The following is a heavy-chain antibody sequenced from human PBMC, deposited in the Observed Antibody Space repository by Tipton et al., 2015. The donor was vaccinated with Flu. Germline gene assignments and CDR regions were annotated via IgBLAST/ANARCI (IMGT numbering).Heavy chain of an antibody. V-gene: IGHV3-11*04. CDR3: ARYRARFGLGY. J-gene: IGHJ4*02. CDR1: GDSMRRDYF. Sequence: LSLTCTVSGDSMRRDYFWGWIRQAPGKGLEWVSYISSSGSTIYYADSVKGRFTISRDNAKNSLYLQMNSLRAEDTAVYYCARYRARFGLGYWGQGTLVTVSS. CDR2: ISSSGSTI. D-gene: IGHD3-16*01.